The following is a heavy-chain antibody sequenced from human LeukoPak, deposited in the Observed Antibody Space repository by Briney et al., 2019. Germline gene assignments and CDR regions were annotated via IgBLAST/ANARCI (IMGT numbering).Heavy chain of an antibody. Sequence: ASVKVSCKASGGTFSSYAISWVRQAPGQGLEWMGGIIPIFGTANYAQKFQGRVTITADESTSTAYMELSSLRSEDTAVYYCARGPTKYRLYYYYMDVWSKGTTVTVSS. CDR1: GGTFSSYA. CDR3: ARGPTKYRLYYYYMDV. J-gene: IGHJ6*03. V-gene: IGHV1-69*01. D-gene: IGHD2-2*01. CDR2: IIPIFGTA.